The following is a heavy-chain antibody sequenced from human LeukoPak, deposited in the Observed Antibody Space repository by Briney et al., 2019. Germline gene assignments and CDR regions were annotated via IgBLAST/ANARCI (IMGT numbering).Heavy chain of an antibody. D-gene: IGHD2-15*01. Sequence: ASVKVSCKASGCTFTTHYMHWVRQAPGQGLEWMGIIDPSGDSTTDAQKFQGRVTVTRDTSTSTVYMELSSLRLEDTAVYYCYCSLGYWGQGTLVTVSS. V-gene: IGHV1-46*01. CDR1: GCTFTTHY. J-gene: IGHJ4*02. CDR3: YCSLGY. CDR2: IDPSGDST.